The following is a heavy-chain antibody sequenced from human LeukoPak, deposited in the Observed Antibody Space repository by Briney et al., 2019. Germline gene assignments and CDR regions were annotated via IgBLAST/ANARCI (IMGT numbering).Heavy chain of an antibody. J-gene: IGHJ4*02. CDR1: GFTFSSYE. CDR3: ARGPYYYGSGSPLDY. D-gene: IGHD3-10*01. Sequence: GGSLRLSCAASGFTFSSYEMNWVRQAPGKGLEWVSYISSSGSTIYYADSVKGRFTISRDNAKNSLYLQMNSLRAEDTAVYYCARGPYYYGSGSPLDYWGQGTLVTVSS. V-gene: IGHV3-48*03. CDR2: ISSSGSTI.